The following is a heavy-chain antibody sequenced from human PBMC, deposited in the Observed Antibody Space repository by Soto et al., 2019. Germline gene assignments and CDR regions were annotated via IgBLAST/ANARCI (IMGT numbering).Heavy chain of an antibody. CDR3: ARGLGLQQLVDPHGMDV. J-gene: IGHJ6*02. V-gene: IGHV3-13*01. CDR1: GFTFSSYD. D-gene: IGHD6-13*01. CDR2: IGTAGDT. Sequence: GGSLRLSCAASGFTFSSYDMHWVRQATGKGLEWVSAIGTAGDTYYPGSVKGRFTISRENAKNSLYLQMNSLRAGDTAVYYCARGLGLQQLVDPHGMDVWGQGTTVTVS.